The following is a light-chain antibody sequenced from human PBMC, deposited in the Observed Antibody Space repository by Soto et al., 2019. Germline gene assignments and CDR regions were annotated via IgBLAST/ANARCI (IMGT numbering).Light chain of an antibody. V-gene: IGKV3-20*01. J-gene: IGKJ1*01. CDR2: GAS. CDR1: QSVSNNY. CDR3: QQYGSSGT. Sequence: IVLTQCPGTLSLSPGERATLSCRASQSVSNNYLALYQQKPGQAPRLLIYGASNRATGIPDRFSVSGSGTYFTLTISRMDPEDFAVYYCQQYGSSGTFGQGTKVDIK.